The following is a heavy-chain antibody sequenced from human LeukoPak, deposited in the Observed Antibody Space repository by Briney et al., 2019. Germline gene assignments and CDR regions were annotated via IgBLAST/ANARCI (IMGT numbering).Heavy chain of an antibody. CDR2: ISYDGSNK. Sequence: GGSLRLSCAASGFTFSSYAMHWVRQAPGKGLEWVAVISYDGSNKYYADSVKGRFTISRDNSKNTLYLQMNSLRAEDTAVYYCAKGLSIAALSCFDYWGQGTLVTVSS. V-gene: IGHV3-30*04. CDR1: GFTFSSYA. D-gene: IGHD6-6*01. J-gene: IGHJ4*02. CDR3: AKGLSIAALSCFDY.